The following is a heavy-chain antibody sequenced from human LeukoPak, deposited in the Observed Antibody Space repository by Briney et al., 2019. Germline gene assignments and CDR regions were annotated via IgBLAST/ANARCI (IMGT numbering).Heavy chain of an antibody. D-gene: IGHD3-10*01. V-gene: IGHV4-39*07. J-gene: IGHJ4*02. CDR2: IYYSGST. Sequence: SETLSLTCTVSGGSISSSSYYWGWIRQPPGKGLEWIGSIYYSGSTYYNPSLKSRVTISVDTSKNQFSLKLSSVTAADTAVYYCARSPREYYFDYWGQGTLVTVSS. CDR1: GGSISSSSYY. CDR3: ARSPREYYFDY.